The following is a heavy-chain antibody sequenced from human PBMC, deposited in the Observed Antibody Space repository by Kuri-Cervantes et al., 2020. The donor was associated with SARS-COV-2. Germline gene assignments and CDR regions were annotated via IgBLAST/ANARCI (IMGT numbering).Heavy chain of an antibody. CDR2: IYAGVGT. CDR3: ARLSGGALDV. D-gene: IGHD1-26*01. Sequence: GGSLRLSCAASGFTVTGNYMNWVRQAPGKGPEWVSLIYAGVGTSYAKSVKGRFNISRDESKNTLYLQMSSLGSDDTALYFCARLSGGALDVWGQGTLVTVSS. CDR1: GFTVTGNY. J-gene: IGHJ3*01. V-gene: IGHV3-66*02.